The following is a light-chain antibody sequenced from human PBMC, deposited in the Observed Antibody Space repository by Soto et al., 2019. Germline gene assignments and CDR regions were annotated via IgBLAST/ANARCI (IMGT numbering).Light chain of an antibody. CDR1: SSNVGINA. CDR3: AVWDDNLNGVI. CDR2: GND. V-gene: IGLV1-44*01. Sequence: QSVVTQPPSTSGTPGQRGSISCSGSSSNVGINAVNWYQQFPGTAPKLLIHGNDQRPSGVPDRCSGSKSGTSASLAISGLQSEDEADYYCAVWDDNLNGVIFGGGTKLTVL. J-gene: IGLJ2*01.